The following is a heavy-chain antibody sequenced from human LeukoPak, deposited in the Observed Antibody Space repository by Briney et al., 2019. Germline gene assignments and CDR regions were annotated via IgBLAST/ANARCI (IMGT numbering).Heavy chain of an antibody. V-gene: IGHV1-3*01. CDR1: GYTFTSYA. Sequence: ASVKVSCKASGYTFTSYAMHWVRQAPGQRLEWMGWINAGNGNTIYSQKFQGRVTITRDTSASTAYMELSSLRSEDTAVYYCASSVVTPGAIDYWGQGTLVTVSS. CDR3: ASSVVTPGAIDY. CDR2: INAGNGNT. J-gene: IGHJ4*02. D-gene: IGHD4-23*01.